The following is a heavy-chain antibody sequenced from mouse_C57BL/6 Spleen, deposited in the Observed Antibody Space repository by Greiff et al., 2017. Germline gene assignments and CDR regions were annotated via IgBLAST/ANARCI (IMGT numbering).Heavy chain of an antibody. CDR1: GYTFTSYW. CDR2: LDPNSGGT. V-gene: IGHV1-72*01. CDR3: ARCDYYGSSYGYFDV. Sequence: QVQLQQPGAELVKPGASVKLSCTASGYTFTSYWMHWVKQRPGRGLEWIGRLDPNSGGTTYNAKFKGKATLTVDKPSSTAYLQLSSLPSEDSAVYYCARCDYYGSSYGYFDVWGTGTTVTVSS. J-gene: IGHJ1*03. D-gene: IGHD1-1*01.